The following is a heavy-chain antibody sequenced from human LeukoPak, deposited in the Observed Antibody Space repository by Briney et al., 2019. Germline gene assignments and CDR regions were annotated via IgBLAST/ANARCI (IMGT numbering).Heavy chain of an antibody. J-gene: IGHJ4*02. V-gene: IGHV1-2*02. Sequence: ASVKVSCKASGYTFTGYYMHWVRQAPGQGLEWMGWINPNSGGTNYAQKFQGRVTMTRDTSISTAYMELSRLRSDDTAVYYCARDSYSSSPNYYFDYWGQGTLVTVSS. D-gene: IGHD6-13*01. CDR3: ARDSYSSSPNYYFDY. CDR1: GYTFTGYY. CDR2: INPNSGGT.